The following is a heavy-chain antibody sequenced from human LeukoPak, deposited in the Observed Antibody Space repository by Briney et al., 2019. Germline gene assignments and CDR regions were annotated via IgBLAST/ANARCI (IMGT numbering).Heavy chain of an antibody. CDR2: ISYDGSNK. D-gene: IGHD3-22*01. Sequence: GGSLRLSCAASGFTFSSYAMHWVRQAPGKGLEWVAVISYDGSNKYYADSVKGRFTISRDNSKNTLYLQMNSLRAEDTAVYYCAREGHVYYDSSGYPLWCQGTLVTVSS. V-gene: IGHV3-30-3*01. CDR3: AREGHVYYDSSGYPL. J-gene: IGHJ4*02. CDR1: GFTFSSYA.